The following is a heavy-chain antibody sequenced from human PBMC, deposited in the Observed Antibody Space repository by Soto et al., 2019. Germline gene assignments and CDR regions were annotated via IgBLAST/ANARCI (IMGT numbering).Heavy chain of an antibody. J-gene: IGHJ6*02. CDR3: ARPSAPDRQYYYGMDV. Sequence: GAEVKKPGESLKISCKGSGYSFTSYWIGWVRQMPGKGLEWMGIIYPGDSDTRYSPSFQGQVTIPADKSISTAYLQWSSRKASDTAMYYCARPSAPDRQYYYGMDVWGQGTTVTVSS. CDR1: GYSFTSYW. CDR2: IYPGDSDT. V-gene: IGHV5-51*01.